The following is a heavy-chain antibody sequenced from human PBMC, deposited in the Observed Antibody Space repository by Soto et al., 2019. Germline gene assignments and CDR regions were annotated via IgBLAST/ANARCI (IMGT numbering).Heavy chain of an antibody. V-gene: IGHV1-2*04. Sequence: ASVKVSCKASGYTFTGYYMHWVRQAPGQGLEWMGWISPNNGDTNYAQKLQGWVTMTSDTSTSTAYMELRSLRSGDAAVYYCARVEGDYDFWSGYRLNWFDPWGQGTLVTVSS. CDR3: ARVEGDYDFWSGYRLNWFDP. J-gene: IGHJ5*02. CDR2: ISPNNGDT. CDR1: GYTFTGYY. D-gene: IGHD3-3*01.